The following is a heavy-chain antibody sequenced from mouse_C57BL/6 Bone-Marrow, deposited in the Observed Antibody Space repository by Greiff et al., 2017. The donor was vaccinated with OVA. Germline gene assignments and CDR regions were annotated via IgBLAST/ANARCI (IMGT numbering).Heavy chain of an antibody. V-gene: IGHV1-18*01. CDR1: GYTFTDYN. CDR2: INPNNGGT. CDR3: ARRDYGSSCGDY. D-gene: IGHD1-1*01. J-gene: IGHJ2*01. Sequence: EVQLQQSGPELVKPGASVKIPCKASGYTFTDYNMDWVKQSHGKSLEWIGDINPNNGGTIYNQKFKGKATLTADKSSSTAYMQLSSLTSEDSAVYFCARRDYGSSCGDYWGQGTTLTVSS.